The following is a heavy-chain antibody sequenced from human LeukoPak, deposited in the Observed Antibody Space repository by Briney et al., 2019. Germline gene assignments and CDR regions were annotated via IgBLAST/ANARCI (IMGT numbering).Heavy chain of an antibody. J-gene: IGHJ3*02. CDR1: GXSISNYY. CDR2: GYYSGST. D-gene: IGHD1-26*01. V-gene: IGHV4-59*01. CDR3: AREDWELLDAFDI. Sequence: KPSETLSLTSAVSGXSISNYYWSWIRQPPGKVLEWIGYGYYSGSTFYSPSLKSRVSISVDTSRNQFSLKLCSVTAADTAVYFCAREDWELLDAFDIWGQGTMVTVSS.